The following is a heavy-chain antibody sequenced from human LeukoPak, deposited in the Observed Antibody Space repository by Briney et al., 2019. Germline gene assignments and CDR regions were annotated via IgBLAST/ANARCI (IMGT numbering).Heavy chain of an antibody. V-gene: IGHV5-51*01. Sequence: GGSLRLSCATSGFTFNKYAMSWVRQAPGKGLEWMGIIYPGDSDTRYSPSFQGQVTISADKSISTAYLQWSSLKASDTAMYYCARRRYYGSGSFDPWGQGTLVTVSS. CDR3: ARRRYYGSGSFDP. J-gene: IGHJ5*02. D-gene: IGHD3-10*01. CDR2: IYPGDSDT. CDR1: GFTFNKYA.